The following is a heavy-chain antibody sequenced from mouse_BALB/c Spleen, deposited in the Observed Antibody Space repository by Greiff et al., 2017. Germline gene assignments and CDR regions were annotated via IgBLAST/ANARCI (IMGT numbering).Heavy chain of an antibody. Sequence: EVMLVESGGGLVQPGGSLNLSCAASGFDFSRYWMSWARQAPGKGQEWIGEINPGSSTINYTPSLKDKFIISRDNAKNTLYLQMSKVRSEDTALYYCARLRGNYRAMDYWGQGTSVTVSS. CDR1: GFDFSRYW. D-gene: IGHD2-1*01. V-gene: IGHV4-2*02. CDR3: ARLRGNYRAMDY. J-gene: IGHJ4*01. CDR2: INPGSSTI.